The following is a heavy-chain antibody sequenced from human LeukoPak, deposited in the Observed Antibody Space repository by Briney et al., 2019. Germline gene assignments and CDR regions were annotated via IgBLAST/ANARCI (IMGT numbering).Heavy chain of an antibody. Sequence: PGGSLRLSCAASGFSFRSHGMNWVRQAPGKGLEWVSIIFGLDKNTTYYADSVKGRFTVSRDNSKSTLYLQMTSLRPEDTAIYYCAKRNTMVRGGPCFDYWGQGVLVTVSS. D-gene: IGHD3-10*01. CDR3: AKRNTMVRGGPCFDY. V-gene: IGHV3-23*01. J-gene: IGHJ4*02. CDR1: GFSFRSHG. CDR2: IFGLDKNTT.